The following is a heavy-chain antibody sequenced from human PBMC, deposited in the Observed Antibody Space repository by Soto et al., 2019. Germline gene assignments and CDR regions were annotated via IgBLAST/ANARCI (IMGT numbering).Heavy chain of an antibody. J-gene: IGHJ5*02. Sequence: ASVKVSCKASGYTFTGYYIHWVRQAPGQGLEWMGWIDPNSVGTHYAPKFQGRVAMTRAASINTAYMELNRLRSDATAVYYCAKNGPSLGAWFDPWGQGTLVTVSS. CDR3: AKNGPSLGAWFDP. CDR1: GYTFTGYY. CDR2: IDPNSVGT. D-gene: IGHD2-8*01. V-gene: IGHV1-2*02.